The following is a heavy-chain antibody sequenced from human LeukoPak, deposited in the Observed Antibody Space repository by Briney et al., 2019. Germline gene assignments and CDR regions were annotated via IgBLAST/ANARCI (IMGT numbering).Heavy chain of an antibody. D-gene: IGHD2-15*01. CDR3: ARLRIGGIDY. J-gene: IGHJ4*02. CDR2: IYYSGST. CDR1: GGSISSSSYY. Sequence: SETLSLTRTVSGGSISSSSYYWGWIRQPPGKGLEWIGSIYYSGSTYYNPSLKSRVTISVDTSKNQFSLKLSSVTAADTAVYYCARLRIGGIDYWGQGTLVTVSS. V-gene: IGHV4-39*07.